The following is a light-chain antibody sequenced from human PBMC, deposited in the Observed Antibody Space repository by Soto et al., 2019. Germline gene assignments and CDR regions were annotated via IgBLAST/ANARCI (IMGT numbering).Light chain of an antibody. V-gene: IGLV1-51*01. CDR3: GSSDGSMSAYV. J-gene: IGLJ1*01. Sequence: QSVLTQPPSVSGAPGQRVTISCSGSSSNIGGNSVSWYQQLPGTAPTLLIYDDDKRPSGIPDRLSGSKTGTSATLGITGFQTGDEADYYCGSSDGSMSAYVFGTGTKVTVL. CDR2: DDD. CDR1: SSNIGGNS.